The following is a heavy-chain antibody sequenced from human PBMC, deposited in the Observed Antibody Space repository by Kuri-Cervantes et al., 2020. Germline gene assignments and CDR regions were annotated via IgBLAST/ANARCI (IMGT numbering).Heavy chain of an antibody. CDR2: IIPIFGTA. Sequence: SVKVSCKASRYTFTKYFTQWVRQGPGQGLEWMGGIIPIFGTANYAQKFQGRVTITTDESTSTAYMELSSLRSEDTAVYYCARERIAVAGQLDYWGQGTLVTVSS. J-gene: IGHJ4*02. CDR1: RYTFTKYF. CDR3: ARERIAVAGQLDY. V-gene: IGHV1-69*05. D-gene: IGHD6-19*01.